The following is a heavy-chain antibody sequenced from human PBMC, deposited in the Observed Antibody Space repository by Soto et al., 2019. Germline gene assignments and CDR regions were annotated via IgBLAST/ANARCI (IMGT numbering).Heavy chain of an antibody. V-gene: IGHV4-39*01. CDR3: ARLFRSSGGGY. Sequence: SETLSLTCTVSGGSISSSSYYWGWIRQPPGKGLEWIGSIYYSGSTYYNPSLKSRVTISVDTSKNQFSLKLSSVTAADTAVYYCARLFRSSGGGYWGQGTLVTVSS. J-gene: IGHJ4*02. CDR2: IYYSGST. D-gene: IGHD6-6*01. CDR1: GGSISSSSYY.